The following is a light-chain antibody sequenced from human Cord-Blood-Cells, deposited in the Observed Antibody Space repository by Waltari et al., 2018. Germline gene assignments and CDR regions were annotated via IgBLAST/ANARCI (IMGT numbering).Light chain of an antibody. CDR3: CSYAGSSTYV. V-gene: IGLV2-23*02. Sequence: QSALTQPASVSGSPGQSITISCTGTSSDVGSYNLVSWYQQHPGKAPKLMIYEVSKRPSVVSSRFSGSKSGNTASLTISGLQAEDEADYYGCSYAGSSTYVFGTGTKVTVL. J-gene: IGLJ1*01. CDR2: EVS. CDR1: SSDVGSYNL.